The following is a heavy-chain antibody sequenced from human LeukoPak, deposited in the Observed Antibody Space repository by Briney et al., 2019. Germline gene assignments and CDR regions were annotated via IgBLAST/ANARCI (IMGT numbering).Heavy chain of an antibody. CDR2: INPNSGGT. D-gene: IGHD3-3*01. CDR3: ARGGLAPPGDTIFGVFIIPTAAFDY. CDR1: GYTFTGYD. J-gene: IGHJ4*02. V-gene: IGHV1-2*02. Sequence: EASVKVSCKASGYTFTGYDVHWVRQAPGQGLEWMGWINPNSGGTHHAQKFQGRVTMTWDTSINTAYMELSRLRSDDTAMYYCARGGLAPPGDTIFGVFIIPTAAFDYWGQGTLVTVSS.